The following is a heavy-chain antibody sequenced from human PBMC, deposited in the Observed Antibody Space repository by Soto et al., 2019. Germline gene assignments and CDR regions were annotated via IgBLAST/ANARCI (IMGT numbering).Heavy chain of an antibody. CDR3: ARDGVRYCSGGSCHHWFDP. CDR2: ISAYNGNT. V-gene: IGHV1-18*01. Sequence: APGQGLEWMGWISAYNGNTNYAQKLQGRVTMTTDTSTSTAYMELRSLRSDDTAVYYCARDGVRYCSGGSCHHWFDPWGQGTLVTVS. D-gene: IGHD2-15*01. J-gene: IGHJ5*02.